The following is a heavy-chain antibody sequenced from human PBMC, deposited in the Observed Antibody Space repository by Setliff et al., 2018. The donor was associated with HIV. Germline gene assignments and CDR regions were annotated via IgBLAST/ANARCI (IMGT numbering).Heavy chain of an antibody. Sequence: GESLKISCKALDYTFSTYWIGWVRQMPGEGLEWMGVIYPDDSNIRYNPSFQSQVTISADKSIATTYLEIHNLKASDTAMYYCASPLDSSGYPGGMDVWGQGTTVTVSS. CDR3: ASPLDSSGYPGGMDV. CDR1: DYTFSTYW. V-gene: IGHV5-51*01. D-gene: IGHD3-22*01. CDR2: IYPDDSNI. J-gene: IGHJ6*02.